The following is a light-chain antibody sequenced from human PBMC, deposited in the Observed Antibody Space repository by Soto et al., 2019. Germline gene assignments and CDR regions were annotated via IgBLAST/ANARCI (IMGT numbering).Light chain of an antibody. CDR2: VAS. CDR3: QQTFSPPYT. J-gene: IGKJ2*01. Sequence: DIQMTQSLSSLSASVGDTVTITCRASQSISNSLSRYQQKPGKAPKFLIYVASTLQRGVPSRFSGGGAVKEFTLTISSLQPEDVATYYCQQTFSPPYTFGQGTKLEIK. CDR1: QSISNS. V-gene: IGKV1-39*01.